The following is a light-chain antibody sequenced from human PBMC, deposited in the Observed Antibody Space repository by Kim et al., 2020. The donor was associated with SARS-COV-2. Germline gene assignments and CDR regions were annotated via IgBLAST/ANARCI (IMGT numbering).Light chain of an antibody. J-gene: IGKJ5*01. V-gene: IGKV3-15*01. CDR2: DAS. CDR3: QQYHKWPGIT. CDR1: QSVGIK. Sequence: EIVMTQSPATLSVSPGEIATLSCRASQSVGIKLAWYQQKPGQAPRLLIYDASTRETGIPGRFSGSGSGTEFTLTIGSLQSEDFALYYCQQYHKWPGITFGQGTQLEIK.